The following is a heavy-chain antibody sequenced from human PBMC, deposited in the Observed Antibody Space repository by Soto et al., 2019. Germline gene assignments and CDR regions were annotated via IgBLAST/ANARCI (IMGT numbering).Heavy chain of an antibody. Sequence: KSSETLSLTCTVSGGSISSGGYYWSWIRQHPGKGLEWIGYIYYSGSTYYNPSLKSRVTISVDTSKNQFSLKLSSVTAADTAVYYCARAQRGYSGYDAKYYFDYWGQGTLVTVS. CDR2: IYYSGST. V-gene: IGHV4-31*03. CDR3: ARAQRGYSGYDAKYYFDY. CDR1: GGSISSGGYY. D-gene: IGHD5-12*01. J-gene: IGHJ4*02.